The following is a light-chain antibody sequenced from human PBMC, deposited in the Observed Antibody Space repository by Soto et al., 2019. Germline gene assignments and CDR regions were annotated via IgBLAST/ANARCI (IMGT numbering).Light chain of an antibody. CDR2: DAS. CDR3: KRFNSYPLT. J-gene: IGKJ5*01. CDR1: QGISSA. Sequence: AIQLTQSPSSLSASVGDRVTITCRASQGISSALAWYQQKPGKAPKLLIYDASSLESGVPSRLSGSRSGTDFTLTISSLQPEDFATYYCKRFNSYPLTFGQGTRLEIK. V-gene: IGKV1-13*02.